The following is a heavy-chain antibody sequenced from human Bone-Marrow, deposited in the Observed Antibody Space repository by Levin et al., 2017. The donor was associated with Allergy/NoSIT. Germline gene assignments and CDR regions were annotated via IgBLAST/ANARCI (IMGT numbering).Heavy chain of an antibody. CDR2: INPGNGNT. CDR1: GYTFTTYA. CDR3: ARDFSPYSSGWHQGFFDY. D-gene: IGHD6-19*01. V-gene: IGHV1-3*01. J-gene: IGHJ4*02. Sequence: ASVKVSCKASGYTFTTYAIHWVRQAPGQRLEWMAWINPGNGNTKYSQKFQGRVTITRDTSASTAYMELSSLGSEDTALYYCARDFSPYSSGWHQGFFDYWGQGTLVTVSS.